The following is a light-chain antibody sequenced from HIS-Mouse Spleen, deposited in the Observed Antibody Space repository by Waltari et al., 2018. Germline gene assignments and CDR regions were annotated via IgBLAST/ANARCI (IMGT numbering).Light chain of an antibody. CDR3: YSTDSSGNHRV. CDR1: ALPKKF. J-gene: IGLJ2*01. V-gene: IGLV3-10*01. CDR2: EDS. Sequence: SYELTQPPSVSVSPGQTARITCSGDALPKKFAYGYQQKSGQAPVLVIYEDSKPPSGIPERFSGSSSGTMATLTISGAQVEDEADYYCYSTDSSGNHRVFGGGTKLTVL.